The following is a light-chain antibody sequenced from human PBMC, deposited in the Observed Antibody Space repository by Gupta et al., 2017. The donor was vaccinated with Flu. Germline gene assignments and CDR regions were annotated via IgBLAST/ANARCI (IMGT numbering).Light chain of an antibody. CDR3: QQFGSPYT. J-gene: IGKJ2*01. V-gene: IGKV3-20*01. CDR1: QTVSSNY. Sequence: DIVFTQSPGTLSLSPGERATLSCRASQTVSSNYVAWHQQTPGQATRLLIYGASSRATGIPDRCSGSGSGKDFTLTITRLEPEDFAVYYCQQFGSPYTFGQGTKLEIK. CDR2: GAS.